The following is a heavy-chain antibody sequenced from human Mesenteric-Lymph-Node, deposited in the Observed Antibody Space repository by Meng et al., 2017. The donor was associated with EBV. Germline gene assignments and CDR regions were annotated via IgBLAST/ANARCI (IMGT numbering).Heavy chain of an antibody. V-gene: IGHV4-34*01. CDR1: GGSFSGYY. CDR3: ARGRGVYYDFWSGYSA. D-gene: IGHD3-3*01. CDR2: INHSGST. J-gene: IGHJ4*02. Sequence: QGELTQWGAGLLKPSETLSLTCAVYGGSFSGYYWSWIRQPPGKGLEWIGEINHSGSTNYNPSLKSRVTISVDTSKNQFSLKLSSVTAADTAVYYCARGRGVYYDFWSGYSAWGQGTLVTVSS.